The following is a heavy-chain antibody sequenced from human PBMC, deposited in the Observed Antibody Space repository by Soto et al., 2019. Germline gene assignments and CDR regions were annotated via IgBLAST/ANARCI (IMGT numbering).Heavy chain of an antibody. J-gene: IGHJ6*02. V-gene: IGHV3-48*02. CDR2: ISSSSSTI. Sequence: GGSLRLSCAASGFTFSSYSMNWVRQAPGKGLEWVSYISSSSSTIYYADSVKGRFTISRDNVKNSLYLQMNSLRDEDTAVYYCARGDYDFWSGYIYYYGMDVWGQGTTVTVSS. D-gene: IGHD3-3*01. CDR3: ARGDYDFWSGYIYYYGMDV. CDR1: GFTFSSYS.